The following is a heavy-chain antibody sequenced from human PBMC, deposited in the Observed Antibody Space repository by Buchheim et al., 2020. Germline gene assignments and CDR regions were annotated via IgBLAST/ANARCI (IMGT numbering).Heavy chain of an antibody. V-gene: IGHV1-46*03. D-gene: IGHD3-3*01. Sequence: QVQLVQSGAEVKKPGASVKVSCKASGYTFTGYYMHWVRQAPGQGLEWMGIINPSGGSSSYAQKFQGRVTMTRDTSTSTVYMELSSLRSEDTAVYYCARGLSNVILEWLLYYYFDYWGQGTL. CDR3: ARGLSNVILEWLLYYYFDY. CDR1: GYTFTGYY. CDR2: INPSGGSS. J-gene: IGHJ4*02.